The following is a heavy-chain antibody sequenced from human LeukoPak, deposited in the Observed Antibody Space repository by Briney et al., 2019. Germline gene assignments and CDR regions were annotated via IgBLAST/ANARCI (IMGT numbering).Heavy chain of an antibody. CDR2: IYTSGST. CDR3: ARVSYYFCSGSHYHYYMDV. J-gene: IGHJ6*03. Sequence: PSETLSLTCIVSGYSISNYYWSWIRQPAGKGLEWIGRIYTSGSTDYNPSLKSRVTMSIDTSKNQFSLKLRSVTAADTAMYYCARVSYYFCSGSHYHYYMDVWGKGTTVTVSS. CDR1: GYSISNYY. V-gene: IGHV4-4*07. D-gene: IGHD3-10*01.